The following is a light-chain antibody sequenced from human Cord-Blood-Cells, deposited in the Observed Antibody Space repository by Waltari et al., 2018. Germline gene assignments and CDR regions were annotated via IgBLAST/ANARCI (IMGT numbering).Light chain of an antibody. CDR3: SSYTSSSTLV. CDR2: EVS. Sequence: QSALTQPASVSGSPGQSITISCTGTNSDVGCYNYVSWYQQHPGKAPKLMIYEVSNRPSGVSNRFSGSKSGNTASLTISGLQAEDEADYYCSSYTSSSTLVFGGGTKLTVL. V-gene: IGLV2-14*01. CDR1: NSDVGCYNY. J-gene: IGLJ2*01.